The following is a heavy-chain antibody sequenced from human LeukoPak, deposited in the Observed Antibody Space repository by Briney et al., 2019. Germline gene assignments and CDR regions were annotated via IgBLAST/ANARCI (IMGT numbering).Heavy chain of an antibody. J-gene: IGHJ4*02. D-gene: IGHD1-7*01. CDR3: ARDGSVPGEL. Sequence: SETLSLTCTVSGGPISSGGYYWSWIRQHPGKGLEWIGYIYYSGSTYYNPSLKSRVTISVDTSKNQFSLKLSSVTAADTAVYYCARDGSVPGELWGQGTLVTVSS. CDR1: GGPISSGGYY. CDR2: IYYSGST. V-gene: IGHV4-31*03.